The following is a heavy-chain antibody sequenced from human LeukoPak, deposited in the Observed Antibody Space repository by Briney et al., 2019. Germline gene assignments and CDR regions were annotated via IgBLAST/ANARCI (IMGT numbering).Heavy chain of an antibody. Sequence: GASVKVSCKASGYTFTGYYMHWVRQAPGQGLEWMGWINPNSGGTNYAQKFQGRVTMTRDTSISTAYMELSRLRSDDTAVYYCARDKAPRGNWNAVKYNWFDPWGQGTLVTVSS. CDR2: INPNSGGT. V-gene: IGHV1-2*02. CDR3: ARDKAPRGNWNAVKYNWFDP. D-gene: IGHD1-1*01. J-gene: IGHJ5*02. CDR1: GYTFTGYY.